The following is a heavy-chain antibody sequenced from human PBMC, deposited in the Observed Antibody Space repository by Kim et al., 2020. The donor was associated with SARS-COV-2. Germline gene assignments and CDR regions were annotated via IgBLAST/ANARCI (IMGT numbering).Heavy chain of an antibody. J-gene: IGHJ4*01. D-gene: IGHD3-16*01. CDR3: ARDVWSAFDY. V-gene: IGHV3-30*01. CDR2: NK. Sequence: NKYYADSVKGRFTISRDNSKNTLYLQMNSLRAEDTAVYYCARDVWSAFDYWGQEPWSPSPQ.